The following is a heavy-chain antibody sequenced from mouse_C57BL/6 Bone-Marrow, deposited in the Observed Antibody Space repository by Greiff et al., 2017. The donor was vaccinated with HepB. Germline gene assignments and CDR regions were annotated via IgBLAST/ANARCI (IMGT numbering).Heavy chain of an antibody. CDR2: IDPETGGT. Sequence: QVHVKQSGAELVRPGASVTLSCKASGYTFTDYEMHWVKQTPVHGLEWIGAIDPETGGTAYNQKFKGKAILTADKSSSTAYMELRSLTSEDSAVYYCTRSPRSWFAYWGQGTLVTVSA. V-gene: IGHV1-15*01. CDR1: GYTFTDYE. CDR3: TRSPRSWFAY. J-gene: IGHJ3*01.